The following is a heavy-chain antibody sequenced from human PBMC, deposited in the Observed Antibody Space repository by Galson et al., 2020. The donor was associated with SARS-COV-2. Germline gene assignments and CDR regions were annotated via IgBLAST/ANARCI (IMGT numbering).Heavy chain of an antibody. CDR3: ARVDCSGGSCYPGNY. Sequence: GGSLRLSCEASGFGFSYYWMSWVRQAPGRWLEWVANIKHDGSEKYYVDSVKGRFTISRDNPKNSLYLQMNNLRVEDTAVYHCARVDCSGGSCYPGNYWGQGTLVTVSS. CDR1: GFGFSYYW. J-gene: IGHJ4*02. D-gene: IGHD2-15*01. CDR2: IKHDGSEK. V-gene: IGHV3-7*03.